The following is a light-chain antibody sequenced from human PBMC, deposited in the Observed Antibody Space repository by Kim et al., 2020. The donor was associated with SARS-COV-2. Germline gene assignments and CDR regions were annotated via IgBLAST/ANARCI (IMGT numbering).Light chain of an antibody. CDR2: AAS. V-gene: IGKV1-12*01. J-gene: IGKJ2*01. Sequence: SASVGDRVTITCRATQSVTTWLAWYQQKPGKAPTLLIYAASSLQNGVSPRFSGTGFGTDFTLTIDNVQPDDFATYFCQQAGSLPYTFGQGTKLEI. CDR3: QQAGSLPYT. CDR1: QSVTTW.